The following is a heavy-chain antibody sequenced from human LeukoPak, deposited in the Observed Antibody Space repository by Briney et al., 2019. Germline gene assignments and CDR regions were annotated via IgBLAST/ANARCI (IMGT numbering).Heavy chain of an antibody. CDR3: ARDRNYRPGYFDL. D-gene: IGHD1-7*01. CDR1: GFTFSSYG. Sequence: GRSLRLSCAASGFTFSSYGMHWVRQAPGKGLEWVAVIWYDGSNKYYADSVKGRFTISRDNSKSTLHLQMNSLRAEDTAVYYCARDRNYRPGYFDLWGRGTLVTVSS. V-gene: IGHV3-33*01. J-gene: IGHJ2*01. CDR2: IWYDGSNK.